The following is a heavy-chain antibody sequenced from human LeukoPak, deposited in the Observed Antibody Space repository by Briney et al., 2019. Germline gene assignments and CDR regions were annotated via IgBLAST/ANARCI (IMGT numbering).Heavy chain of an antibody. V-gene: IGHV4-34*01. Sequence: KASETLPLTCGVDGGSFSGYDWTWVRQPPGKGLEWIGQINYGGDTNYNPSLKSRVTISVDTSKNQFSLKVTFVTAADTAVYYCARGLGWQVTPMGLFYMDVWGEGATVIVSS. CDR3: ARGLGWQVTPMGLFYMDV. D-gene: IGHD2-21*02. CDR1: GGSFSGYD. CDR2: INYGGDT. J-gene: IGHJ6*03.